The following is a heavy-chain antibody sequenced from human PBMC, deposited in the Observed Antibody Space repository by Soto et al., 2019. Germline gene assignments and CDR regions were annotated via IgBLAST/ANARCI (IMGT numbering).Heavy chain of an antibody. CDR1: GGSISSGDYY. Sequence: NPSETLSLTCTVSGGSISSGDYYWSWIRQPPGKGLEWIGYIYYSGSTYYNPSLKSRVTISVDTSKNQFSLKLSSVTAADTAVYYCAREYYDSSGYYRLYFDYWGQGTLVTVSS. CDR3: AREYYDSSGYYRLYFDY. J-gene: IGHJ4*02. D-gene: IGHD3-22*01. CDR2: IYYSGST. V-gene: IGHV4-30-4*01.